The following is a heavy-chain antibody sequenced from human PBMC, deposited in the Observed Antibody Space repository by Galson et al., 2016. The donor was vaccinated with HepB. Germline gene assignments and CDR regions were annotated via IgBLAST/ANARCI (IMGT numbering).Heavy chain of an antibody. CDR1: GYSFTHYK. D-gene: IGHD3-16*01. V-gene: IGHV1-8*01. Sequence: SVKASCKASGYSFTHYKISWVRQATGQGLEWMGWMNPNSGNTDYAQKFQGRVTMTRNPSISTAYMELSSLKSEDTAMYYCARVNDAYDYDSHWFDPWGQGTLVTVSS. J-gene: IGHJ5*02. CDR3: ARVNDAYDYDSHWFDP. CDR2: MNPNSGNT.